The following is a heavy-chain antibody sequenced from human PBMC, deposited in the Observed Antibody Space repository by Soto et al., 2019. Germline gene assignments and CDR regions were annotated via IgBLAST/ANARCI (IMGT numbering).Heavy chain of an antibody. D-gene: IGHD1-7*01. CDR3: ERVKGGTTRLAFDS. CDR2: LYDNGGS. Sequence: QVQLQESGPGLVKPSQTLSLTCTVSGDSISSGGYYWSWIRQHPGKGLEWIGYLYDNGGSYSIPSHKGRVGISVDRSENQFSVRRSSFTAADTAVYYCERVKGGTTRLAFDSCGHGPLLTLSS. J-gene: IGHJ4*01. CDR1: GDSISSGGYY. V-gene: IGHV4-31*03.